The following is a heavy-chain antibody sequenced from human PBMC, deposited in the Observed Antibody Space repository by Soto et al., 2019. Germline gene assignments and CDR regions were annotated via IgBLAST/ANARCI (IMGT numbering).Heavy chain of an antibody. CDR3: ARDLKVAGKNYGMDV. V-gene: IGHV4-31*02. CDR1: GGSISSGGYY. Sequence: QVQLQESGPGLVKPSQTLSLTWTVSGGSISSGGYYWSWIRQHPGKGLEWIGYIYYSGSTYYNPSLKSRVTISVDTSKNQFSLKLSSVTAADTAVYYCARDLKVAGKNYGMDVWGQGTTVTVSS. J-gene: IGHJ6*02. D-gene: IGHD6-19*01. CDR2: IYYSGST.